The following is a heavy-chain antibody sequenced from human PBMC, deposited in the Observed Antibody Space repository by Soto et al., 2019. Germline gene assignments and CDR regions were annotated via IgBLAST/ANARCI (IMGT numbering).Heavy chain of an antibody. CDR2: IYPGDSDT. CDR1: GYSFTSYW. Sequence: PGESLKISCKGSGYSFTSYWIGWVRQMPGKGLEWMGIIYPGDSDTRYSPSFQGQVTISADKSISTAYLQWSSLKASDTAMYYFARLGYCISTSCYNSYYYGMDVWGQGTTVTVSS. D-gene: IGHD2-2*02. CDR3: ARLGYCISTSCYNSYYYGMDV. V-gene: IGHV5-51*01. J-gene: IGHJ6*02.